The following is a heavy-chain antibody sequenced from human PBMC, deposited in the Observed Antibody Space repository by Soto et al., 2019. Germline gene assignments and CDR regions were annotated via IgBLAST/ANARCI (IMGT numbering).Heavy chain of an antibody. CDR2: IWYDGSNK. D-gene: IGHD3-22*01. CDR3: ARGYYYDSSGYPLTFDY. V-gene: IGHV3-33*01. J-gene: IGHJ4*02. Sequence: ESGGGVVQPGRSLRLSCAASGFTFSSYGMHWVRQAPGKGLEWVAVIWYDGSNKYYADSVKGRFTISRDNSKNTLYLQMNSLRAEDTAVYYCARGYYYDSSGYPLTFDYWGKGTLVTVSS. CDR1: GFTFSSYG.